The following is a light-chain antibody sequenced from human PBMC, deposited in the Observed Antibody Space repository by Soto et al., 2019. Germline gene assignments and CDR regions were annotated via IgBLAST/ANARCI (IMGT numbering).Light chain of an antibody. CDR2: DTS. Sequence: DIVMTQSPASLSVTPGDRVTLSCRASQSVNRQVLWYQHRPCQAPRLLIYDTSARAAGIQARFSGSGSATEFTLTISSLQSEDFALYYCKQYGSSITCGQGTRLEIK. V-gene: IGKV3-15*01. CDR3: KQYGSSIT. J-gene: IGKJ5*01. CDR1: QSVNRQ.